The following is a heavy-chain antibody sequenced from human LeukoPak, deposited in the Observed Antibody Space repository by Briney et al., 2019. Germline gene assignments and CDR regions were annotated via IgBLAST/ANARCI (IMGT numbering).Heavy chain of an antibody. D-gene: IGHD3-16*02. Sequence: SETLSLTCTVSGGPISGNYWSWIRQPLGKGLEWVGDIFYVGSTIYNTSLKSRVTISVDTSRSQFSLQLSSVTAADTAVYYCARIIIGTVALDYWGQGTLVSVSS. J-gene: IGHJ4*02. CDR2: IFYVGST. CDR1: GGPISGNY. V-gene: IGHV4-59*08. CDR3: ARIIIGTVALDY.